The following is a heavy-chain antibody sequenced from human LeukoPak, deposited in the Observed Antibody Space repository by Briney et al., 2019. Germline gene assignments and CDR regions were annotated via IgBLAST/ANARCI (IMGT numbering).Heavy chain of an antibody. CDR3: ARDPYRETGDAFDI. V-gene: IGHV3-30-3*01. J-gene: IGHJ3*02. CDR2: ISYDGSNK. D-gene: IGHD5-24*01. CDR1: GFTFSSYA. Sequence: GGSLRLSCAASGFTFSSYAMHWVRQAPGKGLEWVAVISYDGSNKYYADSVKGRFTISRDNSKNTLYLQMNSLRAEDTAVYYCARDPYRETGDAFDIWGQGTMVTVSS.